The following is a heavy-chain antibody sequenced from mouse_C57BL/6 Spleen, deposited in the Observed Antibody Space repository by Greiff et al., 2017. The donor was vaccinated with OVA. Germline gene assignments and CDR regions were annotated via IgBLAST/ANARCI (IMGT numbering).Heavy chain of an antibody. Sequence: QVQLKESGPGLVAPSQSLSITCTVSGFSLTSYGVSWVRQPPGKGLEWLGVIWGDGSTNYHSALISRLSISKDNSKSQVFLKLNSLQTDDTATYYCAKHSRNYYGSSSYYYAMDYWGQGTSVTVSS. J-gene: IGHJ4*01. D-gene: IGHD1-1*01. CDR1: GFSLTSYG. CDR2: IWGDGST. CDR3: AKHSRNYYGSSSYYYAMDY. V-gene: IGHV2-3*01.